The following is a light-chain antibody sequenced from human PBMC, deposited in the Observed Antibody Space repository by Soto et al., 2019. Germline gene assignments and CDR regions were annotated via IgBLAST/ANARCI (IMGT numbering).Light chain of an antibody. CDR3: QQLNSYF. Sequence: DIQLTQSPSFLSASVGDRVTITCRASQGISSYLAWYQQKPGKAPKLLIYAASTLQSGVPSRFSGSGSGTEFTLTISSLQPEDFANYYCQQLNSYFFGGGTKVEIK. J-gene: IGKJ4*01. V-gene: IGKV1-9*01. CDR2: AAS. CDR1: QGISSY.